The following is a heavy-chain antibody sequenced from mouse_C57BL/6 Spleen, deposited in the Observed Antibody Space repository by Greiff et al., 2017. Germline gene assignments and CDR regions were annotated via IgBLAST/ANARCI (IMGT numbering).Heavy chain of an antibody. CDR3: AIKVWTGYEEGEHFDV. J-gene: IGHJ1*03. D-gene: IGHD2-14*01. CDR2: IHPSDSDT. Sequence: QVQLQQPGAELVKPGASVKVSCKASGYTFTSYWMHWVKQRPGQGLEWIGRIHPSDSDTTYNQKFKGKATLTVDKSSSTAYMQLSSLTSEDSAVYYCAIKVWTGYEEGEHFDVWGTGTTVTVSS. V-gene: IGHV1-74*01. CDR1: GYTFTSYW.